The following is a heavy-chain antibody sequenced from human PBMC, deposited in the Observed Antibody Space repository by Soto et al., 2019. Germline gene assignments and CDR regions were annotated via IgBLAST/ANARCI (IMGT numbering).Heavy chain of an antibody. D-gene: IGHD6-13*01. CDR1: GDSINNYY. J-gene: IGHJ4*02. CDR3: AKYRRTEAEGFTLDY. V-gene: IGHV4-59*01. Sequence: ETLSLTCTVSGDSINNYYWSWIRQPPGKRLEWIGYIYYTGSTTYNPSLESRVTMSVDTSKNQFSLKLSSVNAADTAVYYCAKYRRTEAEGFTLDYWGRGTLVTVSS. CDR2: IYYTGST.